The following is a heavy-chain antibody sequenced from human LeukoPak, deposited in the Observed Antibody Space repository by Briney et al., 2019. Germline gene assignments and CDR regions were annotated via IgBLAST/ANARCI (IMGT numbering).Heavy chain of an antibody. CDR3: ASSYSSSWPTDRIFDY. CDR2: TRNKANGYAT. Sequence: GGSLRLSCAASGFTFSDHQMDWVLQAPGKGLEWVGRTRNKANGYATEYAASVKGRFTISRDDSRNSLYLQMNNLKTDDTAVYYCASSYSSSWPTDRIFDYWGQGTLVTVSS. CDR1: GFTFSDHQ. D-gene: IGHD6-13*01. J-gene: IGHJ4*02. V-gene: IGHV3-72*01.